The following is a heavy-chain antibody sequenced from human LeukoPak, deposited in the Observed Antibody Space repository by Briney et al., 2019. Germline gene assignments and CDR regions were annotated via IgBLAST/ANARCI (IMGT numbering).Heavy chain of an antibody. J-gene: IGHJ4*02. Sequence: PGGSLRLSCAASGFTFSSYGMHWVRQAPGKGLEWVAVIWYDGGNKYYADSVKGRFTISRDNSKNTLYLQMNSLRAEDTAVFYCARDYGYGGDSRLDYWGQGTLVTVSS. CDR3: ARDYGYGGDSRLDY. D-gene: IGHD4-23*01. V-gene: IGHV3-33*01. CDR1: GFTFSSYG. CDR2: IWYDGGNK.